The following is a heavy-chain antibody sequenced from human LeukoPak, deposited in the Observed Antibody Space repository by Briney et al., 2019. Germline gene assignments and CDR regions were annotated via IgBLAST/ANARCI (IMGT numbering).Heavy chain of an antibody. CDR2: IWYDGSNK. Sequence: GGSLRLSCAASGFTFSSYGMHWVRQAPGKGLEWVAVIWYDGSNKYYADSVKGRFTISRDNSKNTLYLQMNSLRAEDTAVYYCATSHSGSYWSFTYWGQGTLVTVSS. CDR3: ATSHSGSYWSFTY. V-gene: IGHV3-33*01. CDR1: GFTFSSYG. J-gene: IGHJ4*02. D-gene: IGHD1-26*01.